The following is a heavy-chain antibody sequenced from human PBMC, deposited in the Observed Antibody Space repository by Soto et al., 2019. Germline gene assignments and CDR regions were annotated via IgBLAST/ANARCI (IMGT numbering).Heavy chain of an antibody. CDR2: IDPSDSYT. V-gene: IGHV5-10-1*01. J-gene: IGHJ6*02. CDR1: GYSFTSYW. CDR3: ATMVRGVIITSGMDV. D-gene: IGHD3-10*01. Sequence: GESLKISCTGSGYSFTSYWISWVRQMPGKGLEWMGRIDPSDSYTNYSPSFQGHVTISADKSISTAYLQWSSLKASDTAMYYCATMVRGVIITSGMDVWGQGTTVTVS.